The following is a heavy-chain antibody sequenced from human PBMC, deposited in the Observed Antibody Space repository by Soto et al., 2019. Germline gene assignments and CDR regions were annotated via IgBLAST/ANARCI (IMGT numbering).Heavy chain of an antibody. Sequence: RSVRHAPGQGLEWMGWISAYNGNTKYAQKVQGRVTMTTDTSTSTAYMELRSLRSDDTAVYYCAREGPPEDYWGQGTLVTVSS. CDR2: ISAYNGNT. V-gene: IGHV1-18*01. CDR3: AREGPPEDY. J-gene: IGHJ4*02.